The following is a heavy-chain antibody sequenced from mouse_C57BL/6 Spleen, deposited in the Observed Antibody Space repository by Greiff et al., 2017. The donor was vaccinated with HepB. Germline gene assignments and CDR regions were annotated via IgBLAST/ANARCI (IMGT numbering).Heavy chain of an antibody. Sequence: QVQLKQPGAELVKPGASVKMSCKASGYTFTSYWITWVKQRPGQGLEWIGDIYPGSGSTNYNEKFKSKATLTVDTSSSTAYMQLSSLTSEDSAVYYCAREEDSSGFFAYWGQGTLVTVSA. CDR1: GYTFTSYW. V-gene: IGHV1-55*01. D-gene: IGHD3-2*02. CDR3: AREEDSSGFFAY. CDR2: IYPGSGST. J-gene: IGHJ3*01.